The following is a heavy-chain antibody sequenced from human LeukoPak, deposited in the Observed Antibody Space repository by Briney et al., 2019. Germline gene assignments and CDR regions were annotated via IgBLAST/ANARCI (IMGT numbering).Heavy chain of an antibody. D-gene: IGHD3-10*01. Sequence: GASVKVSCKASGYTFTRYYMHWARQAPGQGLEWMGIINPTTATYAQKFQGRVTMTRDTSTSTVYMELNGLISEDTAVYYCARGGTYGDYWGQGALVTVSS. CDR3: ARGGTYGDY. J-gene: IGHJ4*02. CDR1: GYTFTRYY. CDR2: INPTTA. V-gene: IGHV1-46*01.